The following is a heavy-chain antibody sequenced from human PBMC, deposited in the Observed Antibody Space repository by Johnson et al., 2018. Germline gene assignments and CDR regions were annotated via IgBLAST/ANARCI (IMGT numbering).Heavy chain of an antibody. J-gene: IGHJ4*01. CDR3: GTDHRGAPPVSY. CDR2: ITGGGGTT. D-gene: IGHD3-10*01. Sequence: VQLVESGGGLVQPGGSLRLSCAASGFTFSNSAMNWVRQAPGKGLEWVSGITGGGGTTFYADSVKGRFTSSRDNAKNSLYLQMNSLRPEDTAIYYCGTDHRGAPPVSYWGHGTLVTVSS. V-gene: IGHV3-23*04. CDR1: GFTFSNSA.